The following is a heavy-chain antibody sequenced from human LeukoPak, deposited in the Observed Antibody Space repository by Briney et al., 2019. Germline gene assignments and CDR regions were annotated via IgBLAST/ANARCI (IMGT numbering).Heavy chain of an antibody. D-gene: IGHD3-3*01. J-gene: IGHJ3*02. V-gene: IGHV3-33*06. CDR1: GFTFSSYG. Sequence: GSLRLSCAASGFTFSSYGMHWVRQAPGKGLEWVAVIWYDGSNKYYADSVKGRFTISRDNSKNTLYLQMNSLRAEDTAVYYCAKEGPLRFLEWLSRPDAFDIWGQGTMVTVSS. CDR3: AKEGPLRFLEWLSRPDAFDI. CDR2: IWYDGSNK.